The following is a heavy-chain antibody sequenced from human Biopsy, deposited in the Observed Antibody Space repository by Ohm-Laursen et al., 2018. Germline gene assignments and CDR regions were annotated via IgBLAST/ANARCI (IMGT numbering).Heavy chain of an antibody. J-gene: IGHJ4*02. Sequence: ASVKVSCKASGYTFTSYYLHWVRQAPGQGLEWMGRINPNNDNTAYAQKFQGRITMTKDTSTSTVYMDLSSLTFDDSAVYYCARGPRGLMVITTTALYFDYWGQGNLVTVSS. CDR1: GYTFTSYY. D-gene: IGHD3-22*01. CDR2: INPNNDNT. CDR3: ARGPRGLMVITTTALYFDY. V-gene: IGHV1-46*01.